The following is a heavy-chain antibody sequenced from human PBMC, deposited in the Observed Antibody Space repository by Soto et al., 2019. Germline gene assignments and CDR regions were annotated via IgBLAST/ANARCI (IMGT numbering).Heavy chain of an antibody. CDR3: ARGVIVVVPAAIGDDYYYYMDV. CDR1: GGSISSSSYY. CDR2: INHSGST. Sequence: PSETLSLTCTVSGGSISSSSYYWGWIRQPPGKGLGWMGSINHSGSTNYNPSLKSRVTISVDTSKNQFSLKLSSVTAADTAVYYCARGVIVVVPAAIGDDYYYYMDVWGKGTTVTVSS. D-gene: IGHD2-2*01. V-gene: IGHV4-39*01. J-gene: IGHJ6*03.